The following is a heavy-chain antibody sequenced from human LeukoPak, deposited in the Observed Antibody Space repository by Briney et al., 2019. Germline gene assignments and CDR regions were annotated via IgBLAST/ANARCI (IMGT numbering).Heavy chain of an antibody. CDR2: INHSGST. J-gene: IGHJ4*02. Sequence: SSETLSLTCAVYGGSFSGYYWSWIRQPPGKGLEWIGEINHSGSTNYNPSLKSRVTISVDMSKNQYSLKLSSVTAADTAVYYCARSSESYDSSGYYSYYFDYWGQGTLVTVSS. V-gene: IGHV4-34*01. CDR3: ARSSESYDSSGYYSYYFDY. CDR1: GGSFSGYY. D-gene: IGHD3-22*01.